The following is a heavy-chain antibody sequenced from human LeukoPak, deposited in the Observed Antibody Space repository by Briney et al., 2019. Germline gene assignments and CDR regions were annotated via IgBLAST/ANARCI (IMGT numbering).Heavy chain of an antibody. CDR3: ARDPGGIVFFDY. CDR1: GFTFDDYA. CDR2: IYSGGST. J-gene: IGHJ4*02. D-gene: IGHD3-16*01. Sequence: GRSLRLSCAASGFTFDDYAMHWVRQAPGKGLEWVSVIYSGGSTYYADSVKGRFTISRDNSKNTLYLQMNSLRAEDTAVYYCARDPGGIVFFDYWGQGTLVTVSS. V-gene: IGHV3-66*01.